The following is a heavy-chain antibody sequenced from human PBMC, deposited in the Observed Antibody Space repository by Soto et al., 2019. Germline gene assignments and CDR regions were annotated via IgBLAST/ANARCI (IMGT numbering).Heavy chain of an antibody. CDR2: INPNSGGT. CDR3: ARSEGFTNGMDV. V-gene: IGHV1-2*04. D-gene: IGHD3-10*01. J-gene: IGHJ6*02. Sequence: ASVKVSCKASAYTFTGYYMHWVRQAPGQGLEWMGWINPNSGGTNYAQKFQGWVTMTRDTSISTAYMELSRLRSDDTAVYYCARSEGFTNGMDVWGQGTTVTVSS. CDR1: AYTFTGYY.